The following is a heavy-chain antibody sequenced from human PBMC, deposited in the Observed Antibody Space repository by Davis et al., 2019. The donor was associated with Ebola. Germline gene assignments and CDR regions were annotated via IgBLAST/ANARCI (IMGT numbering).Heavy chain of an antibody. V-gene: IGHV3-21*01. Sequence: GESLKISCAASGFTFSSYSMNWVRQAPGKGLEWVSSISSSSSYIYYADSVKGRFTISRDNTKNSLYLQMNSLRAEDTAVYYCARAPIVVVPAALDYWGQGTLVTVSS. CDR2: ISSSSSYI. D-gene: IGHD2-2*01. J-gene: IGHJ4*02. CDR1: GFTFSSYS. CDR3: ARAPIVVVPAALDY.